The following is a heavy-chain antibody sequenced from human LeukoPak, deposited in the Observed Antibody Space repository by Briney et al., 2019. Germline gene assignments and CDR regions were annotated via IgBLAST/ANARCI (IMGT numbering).Heavy chain of an antibody. V-gene: IGHV1-18*01. J-gene: IGHJ3*02. D-gene: IGHD6-6*01. CDR1: GYTFTSYG. CDR2: ISAYNGNT. CDR3: ARDPEYSTSGDAFDI. Sequence: ASVKVSCKASGYTFTSYGISWVRQAPGQGLEWMGWISAYNGNTNYAQKLQGRVTMTTDTSTSTAYMELRSLRSDDTAVYYSARDPEYSTSGDAFDIWGQGTMVTVSS.